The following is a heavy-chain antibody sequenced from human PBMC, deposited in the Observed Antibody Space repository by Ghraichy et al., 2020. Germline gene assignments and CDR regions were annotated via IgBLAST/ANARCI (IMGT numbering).Heavy chain of an antibody. Sequence: GGSLRLSCAASGFTFSSYGMHWVRQAPGKGLEWVAVISYDGSNKYYADSVKGRFTISRDNSKNTLYLQMNSLRAEDTAVYYCAKDLYGDYLWDAFDIWGQGTMVTVSS. CDR3: AKDLYGDYLWDAFDI. J-gene: IGHJ3*02. V-gene: IGHV3-30*18. CDR2: ISYDGSNK. D-gene: IGHD4-17*01. CDR1: GFTFSSYG.